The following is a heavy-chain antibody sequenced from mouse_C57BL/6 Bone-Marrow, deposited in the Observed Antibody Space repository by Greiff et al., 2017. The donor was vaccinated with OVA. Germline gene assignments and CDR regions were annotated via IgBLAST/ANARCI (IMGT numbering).Heavy chain of an antibody. CDR3: ARDRWVVANYYAMDY. Sequence: EVHLVESGGGLVKPGGSLKLSCAASGFTFSSYAMSWVRQTPEKRLEWVATISDGGSYTYYPDNVKGRFTISRDNAKNNLYLQMSQLKSEDTAMYYCARDRWVVANYYAMDYWGQGTSVTVSS. V-gene: IGHV5-4*01. CDR1: GFTFSSYA. J-gene: IGHJ4*01. CDR2: ISDGGSYT. D-gene: IGHD1-1*01.